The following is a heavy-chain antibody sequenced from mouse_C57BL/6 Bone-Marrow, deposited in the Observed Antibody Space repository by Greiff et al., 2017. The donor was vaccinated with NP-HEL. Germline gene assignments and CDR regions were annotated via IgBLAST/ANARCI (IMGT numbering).Heavy chain of an antibody. J-gene: IGHJ2*01. CDR3: ANYYGRRGYFDY. Sequence: EVQLQQSGPELVKPGASVKISCKASGYTFTDYYMNWVKQSHGKSLEWIGDINPNNGGTSYNQKFKGKATLTVDKSSSTAYMELRSLTSEDSAVYYCANYYGRRGYFDYWGQGTTLTVSS. CDR2: INPNNGGT. CDR1: GYTFTDYY. V-gene: IGHV1-26*01. D-gene: IGHD1-1*01.